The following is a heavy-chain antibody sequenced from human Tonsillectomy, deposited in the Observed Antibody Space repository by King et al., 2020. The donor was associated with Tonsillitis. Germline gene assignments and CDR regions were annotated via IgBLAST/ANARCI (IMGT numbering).Heavy chain of an antibody. CDR1: GFTFSNYA. V-gene: IGHV3-23*04. Sequence: VQLVESGGGLVQPGGSLRLSCAASGFTFSNYAMNWVRQAPGKGLEWVSCTSESGDRTDYADSVKGRFTISRDNSNNTLYLQMNSLRDEDTAVYYCAKEFLDVPWGQGTLAT. CDR2: TSESGDRT. D-gene: IGHD1-1*01. J-gene: IGHJ5*02. CDR3: AKEFLDVP.